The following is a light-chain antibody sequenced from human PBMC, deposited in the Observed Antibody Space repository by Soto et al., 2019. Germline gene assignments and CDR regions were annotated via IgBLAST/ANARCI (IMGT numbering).Light chain of an antibody. CDR1: QSVSRY. Sequence: EIVLTQSPATLSLSPGERATLSCRASQSVSRYLAWYQQKPGQSPRLVIYDASSRATGIPDRFSGSGSGTDFTLPISRPEPEEFAVYYCQQYGSSPLWTFGQGTKVDIK. J-gene: IGKJ1*01. CDR3: QQYGSSPLWT. V-gene: IGKV3-20*01. CDR2: DAS.